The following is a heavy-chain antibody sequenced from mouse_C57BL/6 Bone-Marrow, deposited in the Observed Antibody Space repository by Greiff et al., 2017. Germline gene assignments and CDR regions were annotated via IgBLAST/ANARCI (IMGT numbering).Heavy chain of an antibody. V-gene: IGHV3-8*01. CDR1: GYSITSDY. D-gene: IGHD2-3*01. CDR3: ARSRGYYTGDFDV. CDR2: ISYSGST. Sequence: EVQRVESGPGLAKPSQTLSLTCSVTGYSITSDYWNWIRKFPGNKLEYMGYISYSGSTYYNPSLKSRISITRDTSKNQYYLQLNSVTTEDTATYYCARSRGYYTGDFDVWGTGTTVTVSS. J-gene: IGHJ1*03.